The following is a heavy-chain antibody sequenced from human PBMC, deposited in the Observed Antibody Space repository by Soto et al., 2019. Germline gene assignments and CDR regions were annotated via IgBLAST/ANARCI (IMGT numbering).Heavy chain of an antibody. CDR3: ARDYYDSSGYYYPFDY. Sequence: SEALSLTCTVSGGSISSCYWSWIRQPPGKGLEWIGYIYYSGSTNYNPSLKSRLTISVDTSKNQFSLKLSSVTAADTAVYYCARDYYDSSGYYYPFDYWGQGTLVTVS. D-gene: IGHD3-22*01. V-gene: IGHV4-59*01. CDR1: GGSISSCY. CDR2: IYYSGST. J-gene: IGHJ4*02.